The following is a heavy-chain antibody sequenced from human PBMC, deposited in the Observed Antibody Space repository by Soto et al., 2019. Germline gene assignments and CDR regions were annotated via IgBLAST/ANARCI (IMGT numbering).Heavy chain of an antibody. Sequence: ASVKVSCKASGYTFTSYGISWLRQAPGQGLEWMGWISAYNGNTNYAQKLQGRVTMTTDTSTSAAYMELRSLRSDDTAVYYCARDPPVVGATSWFDPWGQGTLVTVSS. V-gene: IGHV1-18*01. J-gene: IGHJ5*02. CDR3: ARDPPVVGATSWFDP. D-gene: IGHD1-26*01. CDR2: ISAYNGNT. CDR1: GYTFTSYG.